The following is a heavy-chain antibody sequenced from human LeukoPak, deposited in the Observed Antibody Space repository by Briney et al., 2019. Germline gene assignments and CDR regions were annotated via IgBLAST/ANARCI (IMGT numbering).Heavy chain of an antibody. Sequence: SETLSLTCTVCGGSITNYYWSWIRQPPGKGLEWVGFIFYTGSTTYNPSLESRVTISLDTSKHQFSLKLSSVTAADTAVYYCATYDSDTGGIDPWGPGTLVTVSS. CDR2: IFYTGST. J-gene: IGHJ5*02. CDR1: GGSITNYY. V-gene: IGHV4-59*12. D-gene: IGHD3-10*01. CDR3: ATYDSDTGGIDP.